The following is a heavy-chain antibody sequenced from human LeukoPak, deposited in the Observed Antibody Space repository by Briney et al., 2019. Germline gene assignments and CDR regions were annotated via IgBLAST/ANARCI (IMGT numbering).Heavy chain of an antibody. CDR3: ARVGDHFHWNLDL. CDR2: IYSGGTT. D-gene: IGHD3-3*02. Sequence: PGGSLRLSCAASGFTVSTYYMNWVRQAPGKGLEWVSIIYSGGTTYYADSVKGRFTIPRDTSKNTLSLQMNSLRAEDTAVYFCARVGDHFHWNLDLWGRGTLVTVSS. CDR1: GFTVSTYY. J-gene: IGHJ2*01. V-gene: IGHV3-53*01.